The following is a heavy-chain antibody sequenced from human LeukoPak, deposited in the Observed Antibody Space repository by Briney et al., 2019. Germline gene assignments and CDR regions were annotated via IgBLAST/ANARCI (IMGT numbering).Heavy chain of an antibody. CDR1: GGSFSGYY. V-gene: IGHV4-34*01. CDR3: ARGGVYGSGSYYSGYYYYMDV. CDR2: INHSGST. D-gene: IGHD3-10*01. J-gene: IGHJ6*03. Sequence: SETVSLTCAVYGGSFSGYYWSWIRQPPGKGLEWIGEINHSGSTNYDPSLKSRVTISVDTSKNQFSLKLSSVTAADTAVYYCARGGVYGSGSYYSGYYYYMDVWGKGTTVTVSS.